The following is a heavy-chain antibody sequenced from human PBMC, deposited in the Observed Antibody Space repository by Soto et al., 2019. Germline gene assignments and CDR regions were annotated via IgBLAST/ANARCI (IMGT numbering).Heavy chain of an antibody. V-gene: IGHV4-61*01. Sequence: SETLSLTCTVSGGSVSSGSNYWSWIRQPPGKGLEWIGYIYYSGSTNYNPSLKSRVTISVDTSKNLVYLQMDSLTPDDTAVYFCAGDGVRNGAYNGWLDPWGKGTLVTVSS. CDR1: GGSVSSGSNY. CDR3: AGDGVRNGAYNGWLDP. D-gene: IGHD3-16*01. J-gene: IGHJ5*02. CDR2: IYYSGST.